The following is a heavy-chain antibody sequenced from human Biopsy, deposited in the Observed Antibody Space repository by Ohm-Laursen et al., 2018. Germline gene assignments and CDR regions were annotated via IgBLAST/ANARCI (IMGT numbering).Heavy chain of an antibody. Sequence: GSSVKVSCKAPTGTFNSYGIIWVRQAPGQGLEWMGRIITILRTTVYAQTFLGRVTITADSPTSTVDMELTSLTSDDTAVYFCAREAIGYQLPCDDWGQGTLVTVSS. J-gene: IGHJ4*02. CDR2: IITILRTT. CDR1: TGTFNSYG. CDR3: AREAIGYQLPCDD. D-gene: IGHD2-2*01. V-gene: IGHV1-69*11.